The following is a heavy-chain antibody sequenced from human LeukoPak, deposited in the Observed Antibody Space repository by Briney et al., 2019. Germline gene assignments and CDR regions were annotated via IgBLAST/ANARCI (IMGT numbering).Heavy chain of an antibody. CDR1: GFTFSSYG. Sequence: PGRSLRLSCAASGFTFSSYGMHWVRQAPGEGLEWVAVIWYDGSNKYYADSVKGRFTISRDNSKNTLYLQMNSLRAEDTAVYYCAGLVGAPTNWFDPWGQGTLVTVSS. D-gene: IGHD1-26*01. CDR3: AGLVGAPTNWFDP. CDR2: IWYDGSNK. J-gene: IGHJ5*02. V-gene: IGHV3-33*01.